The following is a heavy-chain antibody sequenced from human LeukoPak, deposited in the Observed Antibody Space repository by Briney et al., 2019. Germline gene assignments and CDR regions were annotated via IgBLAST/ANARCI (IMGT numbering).Heavy chain of an antibody. J-gene: IGHJ6*03. Sequence: GASVKVSCKASGYTFTDYYMHWVQQAPGKGLEWMGRVDPEDGETIYAEKFQGRATITADTSTDTTYMELSSLRSEDTAVYYCATDTAATTLYYMDVWGKGTTVTVSS. D-gene: IGHD1-26*01. CDR2: VDPEDGET. CDR3: ATDTAATTLYYMDV. V-gene: IGHV1-69-2*01. CDR1: GYTFTDYY.